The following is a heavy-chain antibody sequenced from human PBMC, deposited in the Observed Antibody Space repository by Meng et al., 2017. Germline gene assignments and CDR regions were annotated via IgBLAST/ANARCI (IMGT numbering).Heavy chain of an antibody. Sequence: QVQRGQSGAGGKKTGSAVKVSCKASGGTFSSYAISWVRQAPGQGLEWMGGIIPIFGTANYAQKFQGRVTITADESTSTAYMELSSLRSEDTAVYYCARGGYSYGLWFDPWGQGTLVTVSS. CDR1: GGTFSSYA. CDR3: ARGGYSYGLWFDP. J-gene: IGHJ5*02. CDR2: IIPIFGTA. D-gene: IGHD5-18*01. V-gene: IGHV1-69*01.